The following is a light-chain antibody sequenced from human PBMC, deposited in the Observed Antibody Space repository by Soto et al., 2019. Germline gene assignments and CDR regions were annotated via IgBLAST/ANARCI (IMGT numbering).Light chain of an antibody. J-gene: IGLJ1*01. CDR1: SSDVGGYNY. CDR2: EVS. CDR3: LSYADTAYV. V-gene: IGLV2-8*01. Sequence: QSPLTQPPSASGSPGQSVTISCAGTSSDVGGYNYVSWYQQYPGKVPKLMIYEVSERPSGVPDRFSGSKSGNTAFLTVSGLQAEDEADYYCLSYADTAYVFGTGTKLTVL.